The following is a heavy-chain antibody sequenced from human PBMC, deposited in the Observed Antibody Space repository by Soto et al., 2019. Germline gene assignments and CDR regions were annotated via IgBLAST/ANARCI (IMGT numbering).Heavy chain of an antibody. J-gene: IGHJ4*02. V-gene: IGHV1-8*01. D-gene: IGHD2-15*01. Sequence: ASVKVSCKASGYTFTSYDINWVRQATGQGLEWMGWMNPNSGNTGYAQKFQGRVTMTRNTSISTAYMELSSLRSEDTAVYYCARGRSWCGGSCYYFDYWGQGTLVTVSS. CDR2: MNPNSGNT. CDR3: ARGRSWCGGSCYYFDY. CDR1: GYTFTSYD.